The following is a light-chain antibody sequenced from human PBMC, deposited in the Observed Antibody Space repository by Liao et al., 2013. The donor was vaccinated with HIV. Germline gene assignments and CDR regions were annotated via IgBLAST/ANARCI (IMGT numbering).Light chain of an antibody. V-gene: IGLV3-21*01. CDR2: YDS. CDR1: NIGGKS. CDR3: QVWDSSRDQGV. Sequence: SSVLTQPPSVSVAPGKTARITCGGNNIGGKSVHWYQQKPGQAPVLVIYYDSDRPSGIPERFSGSNSGNTATLTISRVEAGDEADYYCQVWDSSRDQGVFGTGTKVTVL. J-gene: IGLJ1*01.